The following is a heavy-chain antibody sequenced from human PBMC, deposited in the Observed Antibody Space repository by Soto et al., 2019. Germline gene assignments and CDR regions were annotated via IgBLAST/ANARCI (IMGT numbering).Heavy chain of an antibody. V-gene: IGHV3-74*01. CDR2: INSDESSR. CDR3: ARCIKNYYGQDV. D-gene: IGHD2-8*01. CDR1: GITFSGYW. J-gene: IGHJ6*02. Sequence: EAQLVESGGGLVQPGGSLRLSCAASGITFSGYWMHWVRQAPGKGLVWVSRINSDESSRSYADFVKGRFTISRDNAKTTVYLQMYSLRDEDTGVYYCARCIKNYYGQDVWGQGTTVTVSS.